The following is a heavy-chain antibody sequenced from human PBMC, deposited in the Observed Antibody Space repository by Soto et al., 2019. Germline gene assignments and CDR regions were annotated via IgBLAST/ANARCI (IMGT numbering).Heavy chain of an antibody. CDR2: IIPIFGTA. V-gene: IGHV1-69*13. Sequence: SVKVSCKASGGTFSSYAISWVRQAPGQGLEWMGGIIPIFGTANYAQKFQGRVTITADESTSTAYMELSSLRSEDTAVYYCARGQPRHRRGPRLAYYYGMDVWGQGTTVAVSS. J-gene: IGHJ6*02. CDR3: ARGQPRHRRGPRLAYYYGMDV. CDR1: GGTFSSYA.